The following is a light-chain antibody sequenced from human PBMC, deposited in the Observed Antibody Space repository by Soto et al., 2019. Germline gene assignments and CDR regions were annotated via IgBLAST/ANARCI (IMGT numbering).Light chain of an antibody. CDR3: QQYGSSPLYT. Sequence: EIVLTQSPGTLSLSPGERATLSCRASQSVSSNYLAWYQQKPGQAPRLLIYGASSRTTGIPVRFSGSGSGPDFTLTISRLEPEDFAVYYCQQYGSSPLYTFGQGTVLEIK. V-gene: IGKV3-20*01. CDR1: QSVSSNY. CDR2: GAS. J-gene: IGKJ2*01.